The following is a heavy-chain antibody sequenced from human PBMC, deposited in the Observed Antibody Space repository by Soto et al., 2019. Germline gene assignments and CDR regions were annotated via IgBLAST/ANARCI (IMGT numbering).Heavy chain of an antibody. V-gene: IGHV5-51*01. J-gene: IGHJ6*02. CDR2: IYPGDSDT. CDR3: ARLHPSYYYYYGMDV. CDR1: GYSFTSYW. Sequence: GESLKISCKGSGYSFTSYWIGWVRQMPGKGLEWMGIIYPGDSDTRYSPSFQGKVTISADKSISTAYLQWSSLKASDTAMYYCARLHPSYYYYYGMDVRGQGTTVTVSS.